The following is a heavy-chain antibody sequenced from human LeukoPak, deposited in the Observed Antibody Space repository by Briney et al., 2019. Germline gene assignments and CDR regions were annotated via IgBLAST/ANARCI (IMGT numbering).Heavy chain of an antibody. V-gene: IGHV1-8*02. J-gene: IGHJ4*02. CDR1: GYTFTSYD. CDR2: MNPNSGNT. Sequence: ASVKVSCKASGYTFTSYDINWVRQATGQGLEWMGWMNPNSGNTGYAQKFQGRVTMTRDMSTSTVYMELSSLRSEDTAVYYCASAYTVTTYFDYWGQGTLVTVSS. D-gene: IGHD4-11*01. CDR3: ASAYTVTTYFDY.